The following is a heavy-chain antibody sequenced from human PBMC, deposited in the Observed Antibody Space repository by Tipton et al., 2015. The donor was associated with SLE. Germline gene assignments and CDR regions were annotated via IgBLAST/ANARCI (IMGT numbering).Heavy chain of an antibody. V-gene: IGHV3-49*04. CDR3: TRGWIRMRIDAFDI. CDR1: GFSFGAYA. Sequence: SLRLSCTASGFSFGAYAMSWVRPAPGKGLGWVSFIRSKAYGGTTEYAASVKGRFTISRDDSKSIAYLQMNSLKTEDTAVYYCTRGWIRMRIDAFDIWGQGTMVTVCS. J-gene: IGHJ3*02. CDR2: IRSKAYGGTT. D-gene: IGHD5-18*01.